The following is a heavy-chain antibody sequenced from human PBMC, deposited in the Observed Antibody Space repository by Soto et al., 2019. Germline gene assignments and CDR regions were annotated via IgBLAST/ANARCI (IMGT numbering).Heavy chain of an antibody. J-gene: IGHJ4*02. Sequence: SETLSLTCAVYGGSFSGYYWSWIRQPPGKGLEWIGEINHSGSTNYNPSLKSRVTISVDTSKNQFSLKLSSGTAADTAVYYCARRIYDSSGYDTRIFDCWGQGTLVTVSS. CDR2: INHSGST. CDR3: ARRIYDSSGYDTRIFDC. D-gene: IGHD3-22*01. CDR1: GGSFSGYY. V-gene: IGHV4-34*01.